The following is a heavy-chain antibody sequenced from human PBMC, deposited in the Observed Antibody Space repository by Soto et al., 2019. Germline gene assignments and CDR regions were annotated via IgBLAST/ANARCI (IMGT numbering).Heavy chain of an antibody. D-gene: IGHD6-13*01. V-gene: IGHV3-23*01. CDR3: VEQQMSYRRALDY. CDR1: GFTFSNYA. J-gene: IGHJ4*02. Sequence: EVQLLESGGGLVQPGESLRLSCAVSGFTFSNYAMSWVRQVPGKGLEWVSTISGSGGSTYYADSVKGRFTISRDNSKNTLYLQRNGLRAEDTAVYYCVEQQMSYRRALDYWGQGTLVTVSS. CDR2: ISGSGGST.